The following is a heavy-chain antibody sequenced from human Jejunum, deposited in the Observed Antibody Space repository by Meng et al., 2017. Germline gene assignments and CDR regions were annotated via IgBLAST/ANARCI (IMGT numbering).Heavy chain of an antibody. J-gene: IGHJ4*02. Sequence: QNTLKGSGTTLVKPTQTLTLPCSFAGFSPRTSGEGVGWIRQPPGKALEWLALIYRGDDKRYSPSLNSRLTIAKDTSKNEAVLTLTNMGPIDTGTYYCAHFVGGYYPSRPDYWGQGTLVTVSS. CDR3: AHFVGGYYPSRPDY. CDR2: IYRGDDK. D-gene: IGHD1-26*01. CDR1: GFSPRTSGEG. V-gene: IGHV2-5*02.